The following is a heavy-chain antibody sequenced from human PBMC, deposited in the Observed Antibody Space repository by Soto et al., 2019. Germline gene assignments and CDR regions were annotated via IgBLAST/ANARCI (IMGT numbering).Heavy chain of an antibody. D-gene: IGHD2-15*01. Sequence: NPSETLSLTCIVSGGSITSYYWRWIRQFPGKGLEWVAYTSYTGNTHYTPSLKSQVTISSDTSKNQLSLTLTSMTAADTAVYYYERGMHGGFTHYFDPCGQRTLVTVSS. CDR2: TSYTGNT. CDR3: ERGMHGGFTHYFDP. V-gene: IGHV4-59*01. J-gene: IGHJ5*02. CDR1: GGSITSYY.